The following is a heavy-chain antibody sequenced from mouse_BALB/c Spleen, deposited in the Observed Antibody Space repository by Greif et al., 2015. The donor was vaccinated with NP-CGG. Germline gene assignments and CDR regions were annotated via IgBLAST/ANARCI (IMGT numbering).Heavy chain of an antibody. CDR1: GYTFTDYY. D-gene: IGHD4-1*01. CDR3: AKRSGTEAMDY. J-gene: IGHJ4*01. Sequence: QVQLQQPGPELVKPGASVKISCKASGYTFTDYYINWVKQKPGQGLEWIGWIYPGSGNTMYNEKFKDKATLTVDTSSSTGFIQLSNVTSDDTDVASAAKRSGTEAMDYWGQGTSFTVSS. CDR2: IYPGSGNT. V-gene: IGHV1-84*02.